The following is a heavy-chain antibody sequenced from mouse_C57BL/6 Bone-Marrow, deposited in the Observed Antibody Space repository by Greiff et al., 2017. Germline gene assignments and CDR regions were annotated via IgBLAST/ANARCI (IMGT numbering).Heavy chain of an antibody. V-gene: IGHV1-69*01. J-gene: IGHJ2*01. Sequence: VQLQQPGAELVMPGASVKLSCKASGYTFTSYWMHWVKQRPGQGLEWIGEIDPSDSYTNSNQKFKGKSTLTVDKSSSTAYMQLSSLTSADSAVYYCARLSPLVYYYGSSHYFDYWGQGTTLTVSS. CDR3: ARLSPLVYYYGSSHYFDY. D-gene: IGHD1-1*01. CDR2: IDPSDSYT. CDR1: GYTFTSYW.